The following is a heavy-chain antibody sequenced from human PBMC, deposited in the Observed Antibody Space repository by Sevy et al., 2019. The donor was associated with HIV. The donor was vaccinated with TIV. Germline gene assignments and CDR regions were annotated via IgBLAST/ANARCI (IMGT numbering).Heavy chain of an antibody. CDR3: ARRSPLSRYCTNGICYPDRYYYALDF. CDR2: IDYSGST. D-gene: IGHD2-8*01. CDR1: SGSISSYY. V-gene: IGHV4-59*12. J-gene: IGHJ6*02. Sequence: SETLSLTCTVSSGSISSYYWRWIRQPPGKGLEWIGYIDYSGSTNYNPSLKSRVTISIDTSKNQFSLKLNSVTAADTAVYYCARRSPLSRYCTNGICYPDRYYYALDFWGQGTTVTVSS.